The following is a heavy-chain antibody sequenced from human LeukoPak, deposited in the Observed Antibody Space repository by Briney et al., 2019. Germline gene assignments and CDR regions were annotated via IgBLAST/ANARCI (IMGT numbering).Heavy chain of an antibody. CDR3: ARRSDNYYYYGMDV. V-gene: IGHV4-59*08. CDR1: GGSISSYY. Sequence: SETLSPTCTVSGGSISSYYWSWIRQPPGKGLEWIGYIYYSGSTNYNPSLKSRVTISVDTSKNQFSLKLSSVTAADTAVYYCARRSDNYYYYGMDVWGQGTTVTVSS. J-gene: IGHJ6*02. CDR2: IYYSGST. D-gene: IGHD3-10*01.